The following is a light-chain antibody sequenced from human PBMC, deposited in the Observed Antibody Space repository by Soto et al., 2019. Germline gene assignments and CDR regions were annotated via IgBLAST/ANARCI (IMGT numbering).Light chain of an antibody. Sequence: DIQLTQSPSFLSASVGDRAPLTCRASQGVSNYLAWYHQKPGKAPNLLIHTASSLQTGVPSRFSGSGSGTEFTLTISSLQPEDFATYYCQQHHSYPITFGRGTRVEIK. V-gene: IGKV1-9*01. CDR2: TAS. J-gene: IGKJ5*01. CDR1: QGVSNY. CDR3: QQHHSYPIT.